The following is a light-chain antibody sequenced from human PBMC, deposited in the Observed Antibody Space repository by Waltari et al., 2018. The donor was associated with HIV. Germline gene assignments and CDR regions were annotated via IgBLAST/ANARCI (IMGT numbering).Light chain of an antibody. Sequence: HSALTQPASVSGPLGQSITISCSGTNPDLETYNFVSWYQRLPGPAPTRLIYEVAKRPSGISSRFSGSKFCDTASLTLSGLQPEDEALYFGCSSIGTDNPVRLFGNGT. J-gene: IGLJ1*01. CDR1: NPDLETYNF. V-gene: IGLV2-23*02. CDR2: EVA. CDR3: CSSIGTDNPVRL.